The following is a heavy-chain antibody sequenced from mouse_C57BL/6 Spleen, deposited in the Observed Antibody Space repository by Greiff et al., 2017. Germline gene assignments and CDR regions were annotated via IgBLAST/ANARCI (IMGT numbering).Heavy chain of an antibody. Sequence: EVKLMESGGGLVQPKGSLKLSCAASGFSFNTYAMNWVRQAPGKGLEWVARIRSKSNNYATYYADSVKDRFTISRDDSESMLYLQMNNLKTEDTAMYYCVSPSNYSNFPFAYWGQGTLVTVSA. CDR3: VSPSNYSNFPFAY. V-gene: IGHV10-1*01. CDR1: GFSFNTYA. J-gene: IGHJ3*01. CDR2: IRSKSNNYAT. D-gene: IGHD2-5*01.